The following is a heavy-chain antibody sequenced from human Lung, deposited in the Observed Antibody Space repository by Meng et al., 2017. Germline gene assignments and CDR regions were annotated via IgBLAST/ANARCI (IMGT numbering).Heavy chain of an antibody. CDR3: ARGLGEAVVPRTMFDY. J-gene: IGHJ4*02. V-gene: IGHV4-4*02. Sequence: GHRKPSGPGLVTSSRTLSLTCGVSGAAISISNWWSWVRQPPGKVLEWIGEIYHSGGTKYNPSLKIRVTISVDKSKNQFSLKLSSVTAADTAVYYCARGLGEAVVPRTMFDYWGQGTLVTVSS. CDR1: GAAISISNW. D-gene: IGHD2-2*01. CDR2: IYHSGGT.